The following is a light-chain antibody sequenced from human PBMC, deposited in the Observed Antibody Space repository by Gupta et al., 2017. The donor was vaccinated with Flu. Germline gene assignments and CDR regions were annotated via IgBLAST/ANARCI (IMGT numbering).Light chain of an antibody. CDR1: SSDVGGYNY. V-gene: IGLV2-14*01. Sequence: QSALTQPASVSGSPGQSITISCTGTSSDVGGYNYVYWYQQHPGKAHKLMIYEVSNRPSGVSNRFSGSKAGNTASLTISGLQAEDEADYYCSSDTSSSTLVFGGGTKLTVL. CDR3: SSDTSSSTLV. J-gene: IGLJ2*01. CDR2: EVS.